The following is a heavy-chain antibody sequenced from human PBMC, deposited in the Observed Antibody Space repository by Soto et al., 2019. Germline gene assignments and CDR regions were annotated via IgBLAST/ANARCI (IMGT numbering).Heavy chain of an antibody. V-gene: IGHV3-15*01. J-gene: IGHJ4*02. Sequence: GGSLRLSCAASGFTFNAAWMSWVRQAPGKGLDWVGRIKSKTDGGKTDFAAPVKGRFTISRDDSKNTVYLQMNSLKIEDTAVYYCTTGLAAAGTNYWGQGTLVTVSS. CDR3: TTGLAAAGTNY. CDR2: IKSKTDGGKT. CDR1: GFTFNAAW. D-gene: IGHD6-13*01.